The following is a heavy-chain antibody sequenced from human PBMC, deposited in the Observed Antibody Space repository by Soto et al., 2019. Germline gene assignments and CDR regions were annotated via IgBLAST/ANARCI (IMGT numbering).Heavy chain of an antibody. CDR3: ARVRAPVGASTRGYFDS. Sequence: SETLSLTCTVSGGSISGYFWSWIRQPPGKGLEWIGYIYYNGTTNYNPSLKSRVTISADTSKNQFSLKLTSVTAADTAVYYCARVRAPVGASTRGYFDSWGQGTLVTVSS. D-gene: IGHD1-26*01. J-gene: IGHJ4*02. CDR1: GGSISGYF. V-gene: IGHV4-59*01. CDR2: IYYNGTT.